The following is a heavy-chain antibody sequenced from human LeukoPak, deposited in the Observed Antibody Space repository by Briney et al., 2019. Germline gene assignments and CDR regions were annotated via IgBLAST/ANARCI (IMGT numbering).Heavy chain of an antibody. J-gene: IGHJ4*02. CDR3: ARVNVDASPFDY. V-gene: IGHV1-46*01. CDR1: GYTFTSYY. D-gene: IGHD5-12*01. Sequence: ASVKVSFKASGYTFTSYYIHWVRQAPGQGLEWMGIINPSGGSTSYAQKFQGRVTMTRDMSTSTVYMELSSLRSEDTAVYYCARVNVDASPFDYWGQGTLVTVSS. CDR2: INPSGGST.